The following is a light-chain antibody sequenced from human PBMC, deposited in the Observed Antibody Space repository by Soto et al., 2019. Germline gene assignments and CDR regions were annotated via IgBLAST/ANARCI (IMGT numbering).Light chain of an antibody. CDR2: AAS. V-gene: IGKV1-12*01. J-gene: IGKJ1*01. Sequence: DIPMTQSPSSVSASVGDRVTVTCRASQGIATWLAWYQQKPGKGPKLLIYAASRLQSGVPSRFSGSGSGTNFTLTISSLQPEDFATFYCQQASSFPWTFGQGTTVENK. CDR1: QGIATW. CDR3: QQASSFPWT.